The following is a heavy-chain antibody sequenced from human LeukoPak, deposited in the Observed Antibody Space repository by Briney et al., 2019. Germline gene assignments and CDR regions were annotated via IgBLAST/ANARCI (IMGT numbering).Heavy chain of an antibody. CDR3: ARDKSGLDY. V-gene: IGHV1-46*01. J-gene: IGHJ4*02. CDR1: GYTFSNYY. Sequence: ASVKVSCKASGYTFSNYYLHWVRQAPGQGLEWMGIINPSGGSTSYAQKFQGRVTMTRDMSTSTVYMELSSLRSEDTAVYYCARDKSGLDYWGQGTLVTVSS. D-gene: IGHD2-8*02. CDR2: INPSGGST.